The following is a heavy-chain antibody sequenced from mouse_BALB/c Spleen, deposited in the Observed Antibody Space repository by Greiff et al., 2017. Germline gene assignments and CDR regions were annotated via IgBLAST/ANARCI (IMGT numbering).Heavy chain of an antibody. Sequence: QVQLKESGPELVKPGASVKISCKASGYTFTDYFINWVKQKPGQGLGWIGWIYPGSGNTKYNEKFKGKATLTVDTSSSTAYMQLSSLTSEDTAVYFCARGGNYNWYFDVWGAGTTVTVSS. CDR1: GYTFTDYF. V-gene: IGHV1-84*02. D-gene: IGHD2-1*01. J-gene: IGHJ1*01. CDR3: ARGGNYNWYFDV. CDR2: IYPGSGNT.